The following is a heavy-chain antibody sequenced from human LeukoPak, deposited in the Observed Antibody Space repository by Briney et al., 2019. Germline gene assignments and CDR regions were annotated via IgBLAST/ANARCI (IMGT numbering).Heavy chain of an antibody. D-gene: IGHD5-24*01. V-gene: IGHV4-34*01. J-gene: IGHJ5*02. CDR1: GGSFSGYY. Sequence: SETLSLTCAVYGGSFSGYYWSRIRQPPGKGLEWIGEINHSGSTNYNPSLKSRVTISVDTSKNQFSLKLSCVAAADTAVYYCARRIGDGYKVDWFDPWGQGTLVTVSS. CDR2: INHSGST. CDR3: ARRIGDGYKVDWFDP.